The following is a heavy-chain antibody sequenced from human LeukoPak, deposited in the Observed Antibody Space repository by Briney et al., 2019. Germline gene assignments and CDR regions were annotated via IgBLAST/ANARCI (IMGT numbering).Heavy chain of an antibody. Sequence: SETLSLTCTVSGGSISSGGYYWSWIRQHPGKGLEWIGYIYYSGSTYYNPSLKSRVTISVDTSKNQFSLKLSSVTAADTAVYYCASVPPWSSGWFDYWGQGTLVTVSS. CDR1: GGSISSGGYY. J-gene: IGHJ4*02. CDR2: IYYSGST. D-gene: IGHD6-19*01. CDR3: ASVPPWSSGWFDY. V-gene: IGHV4-31*03.